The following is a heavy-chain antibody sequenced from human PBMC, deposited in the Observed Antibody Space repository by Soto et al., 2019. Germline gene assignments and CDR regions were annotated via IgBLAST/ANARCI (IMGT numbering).Heavy chain of an antibody. CDR3: ATDRGARRQWLIDPLDY. J-gene: IGHJ4*02. Sequence: QVQLVESGGGVVQPGRSLRVSCAASGFTFSIYAMHWVRQAPGTGLEWVAVISYDGTKTYYADSVKGRFTISRDNSKNPVYLQMNRLRDEDTAVFYCATDRGARRQWLIDPLDYWGKGTLVTVSP. D-gene: IGHD6-19*01. CDR1: GFTFSIYA. V-gene: IGHV3-30*03. CDR2: ISYDGTKT.